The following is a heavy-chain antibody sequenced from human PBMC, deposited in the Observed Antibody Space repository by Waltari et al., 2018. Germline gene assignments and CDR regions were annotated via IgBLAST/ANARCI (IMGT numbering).Heavy chain of an antibody. CDR3: APLPGGSGQTFDY. D-gene: IGHD3-10*01. CDR2: IDPEDGET. Sequence: EVQLVQSGAEAKKPGGTVKISCKATGYTFNDDFMHWVQQAPGKGLEWVGRIDPEDGETVYAEKFQGRVTITADTSTDTSYLELSSLRSDDTAVYYCAPLPGGSGQTFDYWGQGTLLTVSS. V-gene: IGHV1-69-2*01. CDR1: GYTFNDDF. J-gene: IGHJ4*02.